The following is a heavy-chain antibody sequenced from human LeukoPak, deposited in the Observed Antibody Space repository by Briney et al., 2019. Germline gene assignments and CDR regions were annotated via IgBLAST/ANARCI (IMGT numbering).Heavy chain of an antibody. Sequence: ASVKVSCKASGYTFTSYGISWVRQAPGQGLEWMGWMNPNSGNTGYAQKFQGRVTMTRNTSISTAYMELSSLRSEDTAVYYCARVEYSGYGAYFDYWGQGTLVTVSS. V-gene: IGHV1-8*02. CDR3: ARVEYSGYGAYFDY. CDR1: GYTFTSYG. CDR2: MNPNSGNT. J-gene: IGHJ4*02. D-gene: IGHD5-12*01.